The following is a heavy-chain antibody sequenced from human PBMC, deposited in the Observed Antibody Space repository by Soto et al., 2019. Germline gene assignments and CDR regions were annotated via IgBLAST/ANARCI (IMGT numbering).Heavy chain of an antibody. J-gene: IGHJ5*02. CDR2: INHSGST. V-gene: IGHV4-34*01. CDR1: GGSFSGYY. CDR3: ARGRYSSSWYRWFDP. D-gene: IGHD6-13*01. Sequence: SETLSLTCAVYGGSFSGYYWSWIRQPPGKGLEWIGEINHSGSTNYNPSLKSRVTISVDTSKNQFSLKLSSVTAADTAVYYCARGRYSSSWYRWFDPWGQGTLVTVS.